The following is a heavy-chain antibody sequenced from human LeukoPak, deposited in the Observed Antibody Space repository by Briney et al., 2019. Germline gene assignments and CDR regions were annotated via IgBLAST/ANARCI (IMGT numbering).Heavy chain of an antibody. V-gene: IGHV3-21*01. Sequence: GGSLRLSCAASGFTFSSYSMNWVRQAPGKGLEWVSFISSSSNYRYYADSVKGRFTISRDNAKNSLYLQMASLRAEDTAVYYCARTSVAAAISPYYFDYWGQGTLATVSS. J-gene: IGHJ4*02. CDR3: ARTSVAAAISPYYFDY. CDR1: GFTFSSYS. CDR2: ISSSSNYR. D-gene: IGHD2-2*02.